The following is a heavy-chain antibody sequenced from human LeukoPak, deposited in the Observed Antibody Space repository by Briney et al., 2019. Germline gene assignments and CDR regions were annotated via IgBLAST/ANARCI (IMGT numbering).Heavy chain of an antibody. CDR1: GFTFSSYA. CDR3: ASHSSLGAFDI. D-gene: IGHD6-13*01. CDR2: ISHDGSNK. Sequence: PGRSLRLSCAASGFTFSSYAMHWVRQAPGKGLEWVAVISHDGSNKYYADSVKGRFTISRDNSKNTLYLQMNSLRAEDTAVYYCASHSSLGAFDIWGQGTMVTVSS. J-gene: IGHJ3*02. V-gene: IGHV3-30-3*01.